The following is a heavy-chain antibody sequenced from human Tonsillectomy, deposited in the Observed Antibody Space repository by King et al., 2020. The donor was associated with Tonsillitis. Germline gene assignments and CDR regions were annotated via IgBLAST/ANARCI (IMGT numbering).Heavy chain of an antibody. D-gene: IGHD6-19*01. CDR2: ISGSGGST. V-gene: IGHV3-23*04. J-gene: IGHJ4*02. CDR1: GFAFSSYA. CDR3: AKGAPGIAVAGSGAFDY. Sequence: VQLAESGGDLVQPGGSLRLSCAASGFAFSSYAMSWVRQAPGKGLEWVSTISGSGGSTYYADSVKGRFTISRDNSENTLYLQMNSLRAEDTAVYYCAKGAPGIAVAGSGAFDYWGQGTLVTVSS.